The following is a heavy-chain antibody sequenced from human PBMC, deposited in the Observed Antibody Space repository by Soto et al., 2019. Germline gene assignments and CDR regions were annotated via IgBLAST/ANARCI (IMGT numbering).Heavy chain of an antibody. J-gene: IGHJ4*02. D-gene: IGHD5-18*01. CDR1: GGSISRCGSY. CDR3: AREGDTAMVS. V-gene: IGHV4-61*08. CDR2: IYYSGST. Sequence: SETLSLTCTVSGGSISRCGSYWSWIRQHPGKGLEWIGYIYYSGSTNYNPSLKSRVTISVDTSKNQFSLKLSSVTAADTAVYYCAREGDTAMVSWGQGTLVTVS.